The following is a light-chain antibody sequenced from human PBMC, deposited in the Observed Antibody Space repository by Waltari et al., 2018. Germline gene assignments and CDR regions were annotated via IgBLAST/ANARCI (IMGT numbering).Light chain of an antibody. J-gene: IGKJ5*01. CDR2: DAP. V-gene: IGKV3-11*01. CDR1: QSVSSY. Sequence: ENVLTQSPATLSLSPGERATLSCRASQSVSSYLAWYQQKPGQAPRLLIYDAPNRAPGIPARFSGSGSGTDFTLTISSLEPEDFAVYYCQQRGSWPRVTFGQGTRLEIK. CDR3: QQRGSWPRVT.